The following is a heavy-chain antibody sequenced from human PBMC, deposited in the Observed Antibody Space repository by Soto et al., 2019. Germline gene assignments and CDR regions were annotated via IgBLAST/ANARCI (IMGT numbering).Heavy chain of an antibody. CDR2: ISSSSYT. D-gene: IGHD1-26*01. J-gene: IGHJ4*02. CDR1: GFTFSDYY. V-gene: IGHV3-11*06. CDR3: ASTVLSLGASDY. Sequence: GGSLRLSCAASGFTFSDYYMSWIRQAPGKGLEWVSYISSSSYTNYADSVKGRFTISRDNAKNSLYLQMNSLRAEDTAVYYCASTVLSLGASDYWGQGTLVTVSS.